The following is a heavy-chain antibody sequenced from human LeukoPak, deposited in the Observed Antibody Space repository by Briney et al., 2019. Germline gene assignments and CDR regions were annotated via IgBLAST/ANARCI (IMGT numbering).Heavy chain of an antibody. V-gene: IGHV3-64D*06. CDR2: ISYNGDST. CDR1: GFTFKNYA. Sequence: GGSLRLSCSASGFTFKNYAMHWVRQAPGKGLEYVSAISYNGDSTYYADSVKGRFTISRDNSKNTLYLQMSSLRAEDTAVYYCVKEFYATSYYYYGMDVWGQGTTVTVSS. CDR3: VKEFYATSYYYYGMDV. J-gene: IGHJ6*02. D-gene: IGHD5/OR15-5a*01.